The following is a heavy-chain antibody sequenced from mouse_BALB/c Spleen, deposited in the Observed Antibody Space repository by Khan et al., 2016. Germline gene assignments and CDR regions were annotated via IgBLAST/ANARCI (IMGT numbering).Heavy chain of an antibody. CDR2: INSNGGST. V-gene: IGHV5-6-3*01. J-gene: IGHJ4*01. CDR3: ARVRQAVDY. CDR1: GFTFSTYA. Sequence: EVELVESGGGLVQPGGSLKLSCAASGFTFSTYAMSWVRQTPDKRLELVATINSNGGSTYDPDNVKGRFTISRDNAKNTLYLQMSSLKSEDTAMYYCARVRQAVDYWGQGAYVTVSS. D-gene: IGHD2-14*01.